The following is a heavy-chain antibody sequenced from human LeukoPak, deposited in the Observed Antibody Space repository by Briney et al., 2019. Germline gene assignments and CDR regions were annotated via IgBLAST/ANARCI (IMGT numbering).Heavy chain of an antibody. V-gene: IGHV4-61*02. D-gene: IGHD6-13*01. CDR3: ARCGFPDYSSSPEEWFDA. Sequence: TLSLTCTVSGGSISSGSYYWSWLRQPAGKGLEWIGRIYTSGSTNYNPSLKSRVTISVDTSKNQFSLRLSSVTAADTAVYYCARCGFPDYSSSPEEWFDAWGQGTLVTVSS. CDR1: GGSISSGSYY. CDR2: IYTSGST. J-gene: IGHJ5*02.